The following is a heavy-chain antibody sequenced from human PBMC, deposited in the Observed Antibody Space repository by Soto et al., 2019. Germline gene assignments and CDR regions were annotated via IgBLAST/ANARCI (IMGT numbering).Heavy chain of an antibody. J-gene: IGHJ4*02. D-gene: IGHD3-22*01. Sequence: GASVKVSCKASGYTFTSYGISWVRQAPGQGLEWMGWISAYNGNTNYAQKLQGGVTMTTDTSTSTAYMELRSLRSDDTAVYYCARDRGWGYYYDSSGPYYFDYWGQGTLVTVSS. CDR1: GYTFTSYG. CDR2: ISAYNGNT. V-gene: IGHV1-18*04. CDR3: ARDRGWGYYYDSSGPYYFDY.